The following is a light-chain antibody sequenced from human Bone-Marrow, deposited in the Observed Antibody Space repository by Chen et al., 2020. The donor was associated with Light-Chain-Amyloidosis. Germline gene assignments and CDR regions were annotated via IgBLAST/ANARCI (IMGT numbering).Light chain of an antibody. J-gene: IGLJ3*02. Sequence: SYVLTHPSSVSAAPGQTATIACGGNTIGSTSVHWYQQTPGQAPLLVVYDDSDRPSGIPERLSGSNSGNTATLTISRVEAGDEADYYCQVWDRSSDRPVFGGGTKLTVL. CDR2: DDS. V-gene: IGLV3-21*02. CDR1: TIGSTS. CDR3: QVWDRSSDRPV.